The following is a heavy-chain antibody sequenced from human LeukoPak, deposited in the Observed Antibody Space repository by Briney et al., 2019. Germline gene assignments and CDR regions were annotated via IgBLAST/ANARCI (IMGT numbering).Heavy chain of an antibody. CDR2: IYYSGST. CDR1: GYSISTSNW. D-gene: IGHD3-22*01. J-gene: IGHJ4*02. CDR3: ARNDYESSGFDF. V-gene: IGHV4-28*01. Sequence: SDTLSLTCAVSGYSISTSNWWGWIRQPPGKGLEWIGYIYYSGSTFYDPSLKSRVTMSVDTSNNQFSLKLSSVTAVDSAVYYCARNDYESSGFDFWGQGALVTVSS.